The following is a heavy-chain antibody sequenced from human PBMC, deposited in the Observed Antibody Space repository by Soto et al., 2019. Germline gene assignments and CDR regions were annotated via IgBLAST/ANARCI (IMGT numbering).Heavy chain of an antibody. J-gene: IGHJ4*02. Sequence: DSVNVSCKASGYTFTSYYMHWVRQAPGQGLEWMGIINPSGGSTSYAQKFQGRVTMTRDTSTSTVYMELSSLRSEDTAVYYCARGNSYYYDSSGYWGADYFDYWGQGTLVTLSS. CDR3: ARGNSYYYDSSGYWGADYFDY. V-gene: IGHV1-46*03. CDR1: GYTFTSYY. CDR2: INPSGGST. D-gene: IGHD3-22*01.